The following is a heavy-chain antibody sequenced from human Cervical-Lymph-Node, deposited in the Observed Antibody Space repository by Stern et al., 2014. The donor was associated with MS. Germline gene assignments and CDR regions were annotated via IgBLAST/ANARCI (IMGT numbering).Heavy chain of an antibody. CDR3: AREYCSGGSCYWSHDAFDI. V-gene: IGHV1-2*04. J-gene: IGHJ3*02. CDR1: GYTFTGYY. CDR2: INPNSGGT. D-gene: IGHD2-15*01. Sequence: QVQLGQSGAEVKKPGASVKVSCKASGYTFTGYYMHWVRQAPGQGLEWMGWINPNSGGTNYAQKFQGWVTMTRDTSISTAYMELSRLRSDDTAVYYCAREYCSGGSCYWSHDAFDIWGQGTMVTVSS.